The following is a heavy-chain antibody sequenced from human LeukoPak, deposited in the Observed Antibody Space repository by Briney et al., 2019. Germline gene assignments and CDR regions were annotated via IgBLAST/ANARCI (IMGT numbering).Heavy chain of an antibody. J-gene: IGHJ4*02. CDR3: ATPWSY. CDR1: GLTLSTYW. V-gene: IGHV3-74*01. D-gene: IGHD3-3*01. CDR2: ISPDGTIT. Sequence: PGGSLRLSCAAAGLTLSTYWMHWVRQGPGKGLVWVSYISPDGTITRYADSVKGRFTISRDNAKNMLYLQMNSLRAEDTAVYYCATPWSYWGQGTLVTVSS.